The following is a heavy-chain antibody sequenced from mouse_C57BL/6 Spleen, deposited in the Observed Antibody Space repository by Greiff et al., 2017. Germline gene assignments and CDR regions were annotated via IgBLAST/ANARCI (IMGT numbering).Heavy chain of an antibody. V-gene: IGHV5-15*04. Sequence: EVQVVESGGGLVQPGGSLKLSCAASGFTFSDYGMAWVRQAPRKGPEWVAFISNLAYSIYYADTVTGRFTISRENAKNTLYLEMISLRSEDTAMYYCARRDYYGSSSGFAYWGQGTLVTVSA. CDR3: ARRDYYGSSSGFAY. D-gene: IGHD1-1*01. CDR2: ISNLAYSI. J-gene: IGHJ3*01. CDR1: GFTFSDYG.